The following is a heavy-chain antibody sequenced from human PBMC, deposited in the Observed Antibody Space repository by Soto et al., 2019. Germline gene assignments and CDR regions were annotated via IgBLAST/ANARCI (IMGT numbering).Heavy chain of an antibody. Sequence: QVQLVESGGGLVKPGGSLRLSCAASKLIFSEYYMSWIRQAPGKGLEWVSYISSGSSYTNYADSVKGRFTISRDNAKNSLYLQMNSLRAEDTAVYFCARQGACSSTSCPAYYYYYAMDVWGQGTTVTVSS. CDR2: ISSGSSYT. J-gene: IGHJ6*02. D-gene: IGHD2-2*01. V-gene: IGHV3-11*06. CDR3: ARQGACSSTSCPAYYYYYAMDV. CDR1: KLIFSEYY.